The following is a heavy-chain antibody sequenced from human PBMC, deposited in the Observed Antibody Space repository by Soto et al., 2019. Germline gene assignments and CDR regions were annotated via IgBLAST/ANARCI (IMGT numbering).Heavy chain of an antibody. Sequence: GGSLRLSCAASGFTFSSYAMSWVRQAPGKGLEWVSAISGSGGSTYYADSVKGRFTISRDNSKNTLYLQMNSLRAEDTAVYYCAKESPQNNTGRYNFDYWGQGTLVTVSS. D-gene: IGHD6-19*01. V-gene: IGHV3-23*01. CDR2: ISGSGGST. CDR3: AKESPQNNTGRYNFDY. J-gene: IGHJ4*02. CDR1: GFTFSSYA.